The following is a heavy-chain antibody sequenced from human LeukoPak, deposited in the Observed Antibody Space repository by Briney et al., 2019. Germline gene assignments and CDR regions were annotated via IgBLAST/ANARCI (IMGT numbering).Heavy chain of an antibody. Sequence: GGSLRLSCAASGFTFSSYGMHWVRQAPGRGLEWGAFIRYDGSDKYYADSVKGRFTISRDSSKNTLYLRMNSLRAEDTAVYYCAKDLTTVTTQGDYWGQGTLVTVSS. CDR2: IRYDGSDK. J-gene: IGHJ4*02. D-gene: IGHD4-17*01. CDR3: AKDLTTVTTQGDY. V-gene: IGHV3-30*02. CDR1: GFTFSSYG.